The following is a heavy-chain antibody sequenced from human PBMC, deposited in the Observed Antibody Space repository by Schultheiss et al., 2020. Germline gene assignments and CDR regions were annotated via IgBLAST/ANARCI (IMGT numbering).Heavy chain of an antibody. CDR3: ARERYGDYDLGWFDP. V-gene: IGHV3-64*04. J-gene: IGHJ5*02. CDR1: GFTFSSYA. Sequence: GGSLRLSCAASGFTFSSYAMHWVRQAPGKGLEWVSAISGSGGITNYADSVKGRFTISRDNSKNTLYLQMNSLRAADTTVYYCARERYGDYDLGWFDPWGQGTLVTVSS. D-gene: IGHD4-17*01. CDR2: ISGSGGIT.